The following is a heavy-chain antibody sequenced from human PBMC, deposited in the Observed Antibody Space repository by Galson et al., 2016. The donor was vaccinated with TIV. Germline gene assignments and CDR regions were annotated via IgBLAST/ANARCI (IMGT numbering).Heavy chain of an antibody. CDR3: ARDIFPYYGMDV. V-gene: IGHV3-21*01. CDR1: GFTFSSYT. D-gene: IGHD2-21*01. Sequence: SLRLSCAASGFTFSSYTMTWVRQAPGKGLEWVSSIRSSSYKSYADSVKGRFTISRDNAKNSLYLQMNSLRAEDTAVYYCARDIFPYYGMDVWGQGTTVTVSS. J-gene: IGHJ6*02. CDR2: IRSSSYK.